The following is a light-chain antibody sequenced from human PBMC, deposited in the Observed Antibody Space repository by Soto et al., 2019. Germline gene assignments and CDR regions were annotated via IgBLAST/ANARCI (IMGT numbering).Light chain of an antibody. J-gene: IGKJ4*01. Sequence: EIVLTQSPGTLSLSPGERATLSCRASQSVSSTFLAWYQHKPGQAPRLLIYGASTRATGISDRFSGSGSGTDFTLTISRLEPDDVAVYYCQQSGSSPLTFGGGTKVEI. CDR3: QQSGSSPLT. CDR2: GAS. CDR1: QSVSSTF. V-gene: IGKV3-20*01.